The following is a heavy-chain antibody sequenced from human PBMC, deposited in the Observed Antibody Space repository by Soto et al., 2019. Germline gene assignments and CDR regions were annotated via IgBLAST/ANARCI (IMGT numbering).Heavy chain of an antibody. CDR2: INHSGST. V-gene: IGHV4-34*01. CDR3: ARNCSTTSCQIWGFDY. CDR1: GGSFSGYY. Sequence: QVQLQQWGAGLLKPSETLSLTCAVYGGSFSGYYWSWIRQPPGKGLEWIGEINHSGSTNYSPSLKSRVTISVDTYKNQFSLKLSSVTAADTAVYYCARNCSTTSCQIWGFDYWGQGTLVTVSS. J-gene: IGHJ4*02. D-gene: IGHD2-2*01.